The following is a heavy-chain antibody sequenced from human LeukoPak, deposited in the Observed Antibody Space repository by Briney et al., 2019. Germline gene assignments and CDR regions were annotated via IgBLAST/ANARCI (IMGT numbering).Heavy chain of an antibody. V-gene: IGHV4-59*01. J-gene: IGHJ4*02. CDR2: IYYSGST. D-gene: IGHD4-17*01. CDR3: ARANGDYEYYFDY. Sequence: SSETLSLTCTVSGGSISSYYWSWIRQLPGKGLEWIGYIYYSGSTNYNPSLKSRVTISVDTSKNQFSLKLSSVTAADTAVYYCARANGDYEYYFDYWGQGTLVTVSS. CDR1: GGSISSYY.